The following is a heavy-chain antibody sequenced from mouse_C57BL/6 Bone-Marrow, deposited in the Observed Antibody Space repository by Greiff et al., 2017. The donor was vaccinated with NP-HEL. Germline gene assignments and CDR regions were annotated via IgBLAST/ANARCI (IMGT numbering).Heavy chain of an antibody. Sequence: EVQLQQSGAELVRPGASVKLSCTASGFNIKDDYMHWVKQRPEQGLEWIGWIDPENGDTEYASKFQGKATITADTSSNTAYLQLSSLTSEDTAVYYCTTVTTVVATRWYFDVWGTGTTVTVSS. CDR2: IDPENGDT. V-gene: IGHV14-4*01. CDR1: GFNIKDDY. CDR3: TTVTTVVATRWYFDV. D-gene: IGHD1-1*01. J-gene: IGHJ1*03.